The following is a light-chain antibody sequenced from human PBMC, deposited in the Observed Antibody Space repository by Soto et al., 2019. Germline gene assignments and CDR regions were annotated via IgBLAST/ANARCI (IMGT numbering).Light chain of an antibody. Sequence: DIQVTQSPSSLSASLGDRVAITCRTSQNVAKFLNWYQQRPGKAPKLLILGVSSLQSGVPSRFRGSGSGTEFTLTISSLQPDDCVTYYCQQSYSGPPTFGQGTKVEIK. CDR1: QNVAKF. V-gene: IGKV1-39*01. J-gene: IGKJ2*01. CDR3: QQSYSGPPT. CDR2: GVS.